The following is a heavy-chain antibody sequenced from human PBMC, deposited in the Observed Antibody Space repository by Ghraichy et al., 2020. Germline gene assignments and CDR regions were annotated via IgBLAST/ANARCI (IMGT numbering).Heavy chain of an antibody. CDR2: IYPGDSDT. J-gene: IGHJ6*02. CDR1: GYSFTSYW. D-gene: IGHD3-3*01. Sequence: GESLNISCKGSGYSFTSYWIGWVRQMPGKGLEWMGIIYPGDSDTRYSPSFQGQVTISADKSISTAYLQWSSLKASDTAMYYCARGDFSPIDYYYYYGMDVWGQGTTVTVSS. CDR3: ARGDFSPIDYYYYYGMDV. V-gene: IGHV5-51*01.